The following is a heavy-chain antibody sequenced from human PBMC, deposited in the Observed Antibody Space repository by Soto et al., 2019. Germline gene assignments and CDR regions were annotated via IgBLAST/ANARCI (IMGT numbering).Heavy chain of an antibody. J-gene: IGHJ5*02. V-gene: IGHV4-4*07. CDR2: IHSTRSP. Sequence: SETLSLTCTVSGDSVSKYYWNWIRQPAGKGLEWIGRIHSTRSPNYNPSLKSRVTMSVDTSKNQFSLKLNLTSVTAADTAVYYCARSPAYGDYANLDTWGQGTLVTAPQ. CDR1: GDSVSKYY. CDR3: ARSPAYGDYANLDT. D-gene: IGHD4-17*01.